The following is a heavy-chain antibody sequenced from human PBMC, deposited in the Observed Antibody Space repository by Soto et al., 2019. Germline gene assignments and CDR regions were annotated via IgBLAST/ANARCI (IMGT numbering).Heavy chain of an antibody. CDR1: RGTFSPYT. J-gene: IGHJ4*02. D-gene: IGHD3-10*01. V-gene: IGHV1-69*08. CDR2: IIPFLGVT. Sequence: QVQLVQSGAEVKKPGSSVKVSCKASRGTFSPYTINWVRQAPGQGLEWMGRIIPFLGVTNYAQKFQARVTIPADKSTTTAYMELSGLRFEDTAVYYCARDWESTVSTWSFGAFWGRGTLVTVSS. CDR3: ARDWESTVSTWSFGAF.